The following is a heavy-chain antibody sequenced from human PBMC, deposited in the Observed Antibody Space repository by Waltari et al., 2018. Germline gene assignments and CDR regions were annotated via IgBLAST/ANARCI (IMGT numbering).Heavy chain of an antibody. CDR2: ISGPALTT. CDR3: AKAGGIAAAEFQFDF. V-gene: IGHV3-23*01. D-gene: IGHD6-13*01. CDR1: GFTFISSS. J-gene: IGHJ4*02. Sequence: EVQLLESGGGLVQPGGSLRISCSASGFTFISSSMAWVRQAPGKVLEWVSSISGPALTTFYADSVKGRFSVSRDNSKNTLYLQINGLRADDTAVYYCAKAGGIAAAEFQFDFWGRGTLVTVSS.